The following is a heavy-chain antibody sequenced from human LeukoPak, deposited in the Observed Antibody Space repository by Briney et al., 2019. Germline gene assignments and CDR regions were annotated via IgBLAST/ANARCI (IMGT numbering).Heavy chain of an antibody. CDR3: AKGSLWNYGSGFDY. J-gene: IGHJ4*02. Sequence: GRSLRLSCAASGFTFDDYAMHWVRQAPGKGLEWVSGISWNSGSIGYADSVKGRFTISRDNAKNSLYLRMNSLRAEDTALYYCAKGSLWNYGSGFDYWGQGTLVTVSS. D-gene: IGHD1-7*01. CDR1: GFTFDDYA. CDR2: ISWNSGSI. V-gene: IGHV3-9*01.